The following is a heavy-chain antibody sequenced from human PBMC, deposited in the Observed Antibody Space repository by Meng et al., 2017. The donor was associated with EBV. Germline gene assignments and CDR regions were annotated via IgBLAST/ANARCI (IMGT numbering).Heavy chain of an antibody. J-gene: IGHJ4*02. Sequence: EAVPTQVKPPQTLTLTCTFSVFSPRTRGVGVGWIRQPPGKALEWLALIYWDDDKRYSPSLKSRLTITKDTSKNQVVLTMTNMDPVDAATYYCAHIIAARPFDYWGQGTLVTVSS. V-gene: IGHV2-5*02. CDR1: VFSPRTRGVG. CDR3: AHIIAARPFDY. CDR2: IYWDDDK. D-gene: IGHD6-6*01.